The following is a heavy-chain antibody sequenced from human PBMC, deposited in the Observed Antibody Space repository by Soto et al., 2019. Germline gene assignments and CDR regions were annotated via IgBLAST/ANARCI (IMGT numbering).Heavy chain of an antibody. CDR1: GGSVSSGSYY. CDR3: ARDRHYGSGSYCDPKGIDV. J-gene: IGHJ6*04. CDR2: IYYSGST. Sequence: SETLSLTCTVSGGSVSSGSYYWSWIRQPPGKGLEWIGYIYYSGSTNYNPSLKSRVTISVDTSKNQFSLKLSSVTAADTAVYYCARDRHYGSGSYCDPKGIDVWGEATTVTLHS. V-gene: IGHV4-61*01. D-gene: IGHD3-10*01.